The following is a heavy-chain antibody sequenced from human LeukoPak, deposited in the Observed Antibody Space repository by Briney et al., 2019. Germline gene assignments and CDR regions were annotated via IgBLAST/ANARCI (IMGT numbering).Heavy chain of an antibody. Sequence: PGGSLRLSCAASGFTFGSYAMSWVRQAPRKGLEWVSTISSSGGGTYYADSVKGRFTISRDNSKNSLYLQMNSLRAEDTAVYYCAKALVRGVISYFDYWGQGTLVTVSS. J-gene: IGHJ4*02. V-gene: IGHV3-23*01. CDR2: ISSSGGGT. CDR3: AKALVRGVISYFDY. CDR1: GFTFGSYA. D-gene: IGHD3-10*01.